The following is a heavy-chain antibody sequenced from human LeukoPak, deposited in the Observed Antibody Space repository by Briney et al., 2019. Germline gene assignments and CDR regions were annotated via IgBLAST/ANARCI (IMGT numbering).Heavy chain of an antibody. CDR3: ARVVAAIALRDYHYVDV. CDR2: IYRGEVT. CDR1: GFSVTDKS. D-gene: IGHD2-21*02. J-gene: IGHJ6*03. Sequence: GGSLRLSCAASGFSVTDKSMAWVRQALGKGLDCISIIYRGEVTSYADSVRGRFIISRDSGTNTLYLQMDSLRADDTATYYCARVVAAIALRDYHYVDVWGKGTMVAVSS. V-gene: IGHV3-53*01.